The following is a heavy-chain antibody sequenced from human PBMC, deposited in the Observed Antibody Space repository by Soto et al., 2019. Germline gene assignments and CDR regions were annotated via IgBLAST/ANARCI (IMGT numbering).Heavy chain of an antibody. Sequence: ASAKVSGMTSGYTFTSSYMHWVQQASGQGLEWMGIINPSGGSTSYAQKFQGRVTMTRDTSTSTVYMELSSLRSEDTAVYYGARGRTYSSSSGAFDIWGQGTMVT. D-gene: IGHD6-13*01. V-gene: IGHV1-46*01. CDR3: ARGRTYSSSSGAFDI. CDR2: INPSGGST. J-gene: IGHJ3*02. CDR1: GYTFTSSY.